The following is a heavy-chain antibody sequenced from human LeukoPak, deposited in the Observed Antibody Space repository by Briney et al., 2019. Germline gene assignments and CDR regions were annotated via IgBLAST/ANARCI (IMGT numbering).Heavy chain of an antibody. CDR3: AKDMHYDSSGYYHTTFDY. V-gene: IGHV3-9*01. J-gene: IGHJ4*02. D-gene: IGHD3-22*01. CDR2: ISWNSGSI. CDR1: GFTFDDYA. Sequence: GGSLRLSCAASGFTFDDYAMHWVRQAPGKGLEWVSGISWNSGSIGYADSVKGRFTISRDNAKNSLYLQMNSLRVEDTALYYCAKDMHYDSSGYYHTTFDYWGQGTLVTVSS.